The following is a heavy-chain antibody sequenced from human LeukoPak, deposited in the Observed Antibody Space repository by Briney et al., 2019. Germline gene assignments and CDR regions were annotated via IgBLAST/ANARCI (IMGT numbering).Heavy chain of an antibody. CDR3: AREKGYYYDSSGPPFDY. J-gene: IGHJ4*02. D-gene: IGHD3-22*01. V-gene: IGHV4-61*02. CDR2: IYTSGST. CDR1: GGSISSGSYY. Sequence: PSQTLSLTCTVSGGSISSGSYYWSWIRQPAGKGLEWIGRIYTSGSTNYNPSLKSRVTISVDTSKNQFSLKLSSVTAADTAVYYCAREKGYYYDSSGPPFDYWGQGTLVTVSS.